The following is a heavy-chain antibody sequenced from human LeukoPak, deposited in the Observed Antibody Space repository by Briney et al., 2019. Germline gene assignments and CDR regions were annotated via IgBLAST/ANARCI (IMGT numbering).Heavy chain of an antibody. V-gene: IGHV1-8*01. CDR2: MNPNSGNT. Sequence: GASVKVSCKASGYTFTSYDINWVRQATGQGLEWMGWMNPNSGNTGYAQKFQGRVTMTRNTSISTAYMELSSLISEDTAVYYCARGRSSSWYNWFDLWGQGTLVTVSS. CDR1: GYTFTSYD. J-gene: IGHJ5*02. CDR3: ARGRSSSWYNWFDL. D-gene: IGHD6-13*01.